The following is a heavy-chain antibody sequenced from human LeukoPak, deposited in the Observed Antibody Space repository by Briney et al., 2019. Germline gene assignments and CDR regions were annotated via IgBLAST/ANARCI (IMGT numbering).Heavy chain of an antibody. CDR3: AGGEMATTIDY. J-gene: IGHJ4*02. V-gene: IGHV3-23*01. CDR2: ISGSGGST. CDR1: GFTFSSYA. Sequence: GGSLRLSCAASGFTFSSYAMSWVRQAPGKGLEWVSVISGSGGSTYYADSVEGRFTISRDNSKNTLYLQMNSLRAEDTAIYYCAGGEMATTIDYWGQGTLVTVSS. D-gene: IGHD5-24*01.